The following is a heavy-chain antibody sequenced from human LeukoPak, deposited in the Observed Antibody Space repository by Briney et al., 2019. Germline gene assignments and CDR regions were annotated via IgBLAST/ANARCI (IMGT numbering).Heavy chain of an antibody. CDR1: GFSFDDYG. V-gene: IGHV3-20*04. CDR3: ARGGSYLSAFDI. D-gene: IGHD1-26*01. Sequence: GGSLRLSCAASGFSFDDYGMSWVRQAPGKGLEWVSGINWNGDITDYADSVKGRFTISRDNSKNTLYLQMYSLRAEDTAVYYCARGGSYLSAFDIWGQGTMVTVSS. CDR2: INWNGDIT. J-gene: IGHJ3*02.